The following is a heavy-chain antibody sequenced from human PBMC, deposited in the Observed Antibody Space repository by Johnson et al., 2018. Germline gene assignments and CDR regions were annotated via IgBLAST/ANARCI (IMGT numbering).Heavy chain of an antibody. CDR2: IYPGDSDT. Sequence: EVELVESGAEVKKPGESLKISCKGSGYIFASYWIGWVRQMPGKGLAWMGIIYPGDSDTRYSPSFQGQVTISADKSITTAYLHWSSLKASDTAMAYVARRVGRGVYGGYYFDYWGQGSLVTVSS. J-gene: IGHJ4*02. CDR1: GYIFASYW. V-gene: IGHV5-51*01. D-gene: IGHD2-8*02. CDR3: ARRVGRGVYGGYYFDY.